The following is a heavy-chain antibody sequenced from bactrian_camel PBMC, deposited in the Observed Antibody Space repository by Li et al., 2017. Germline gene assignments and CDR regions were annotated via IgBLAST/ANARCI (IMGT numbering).Heavy chain of an antibody. CDR3: QTKGASGRATDWCDLVT. CDR1: GFTFSSYS. V-gene: IGHV3S1*01. CDR2: INFPKGDAT. J-gene: IGHJ4*01. Sequence: HVQLVESGGGLVQPGGSLTLSCAASGFTFSSYSMYWVRQAPGKGLEWVSFINFPKGDATYYADSVKGRFTISKDNAEDTVALQMNGLKGDDTAKYFCQTKGASGRATDWCDLVTWVQGTQVTVS. D-gene: IGHD7*01.